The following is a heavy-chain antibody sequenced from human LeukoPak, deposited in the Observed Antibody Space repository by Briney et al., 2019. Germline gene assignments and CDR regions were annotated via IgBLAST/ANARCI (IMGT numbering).Heavy chain of an antibody. CDR1: GGSISSSNW. Sequence: SGTLSLTCAVSGGSISSSNWWSWVRQPPGKGLEWIGEIYHSGSTNYNPSLKSRVTISVDKSKNQFSLKLSSVTAADTAVYYCARDLPLIVVVVAAPAFDIWGQGTMVTVSS. J-gene: IGHJ3*02. D-gene: IGHD2-15*01. CDR2: IYHSGST. V-gene: IGHV4-4*02. CDR3: ARDLPLIVVVVAAPAFDI.